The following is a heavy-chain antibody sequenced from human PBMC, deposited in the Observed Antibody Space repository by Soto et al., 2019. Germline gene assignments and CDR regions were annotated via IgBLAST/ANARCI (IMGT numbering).Heavy chain of an antibody. J-gene: IGHJ4*02. CDR2: ISGSGGST. CDR3: AKDSYNYFDY. V-gene: IGHV3-23*01. CDR1: GFTFSSYA. D-gene: IGHD1-1*01. Sequence: PVGSLRLSGAASGFTFSSYAMSWVRQAPWKGLEWVSAISGSGGSTYYADSVKGRFTISRDNSKNTLYLQMNSLRAEDTAVYYCAKDSYNYFDYWGQGTLVTVSS.